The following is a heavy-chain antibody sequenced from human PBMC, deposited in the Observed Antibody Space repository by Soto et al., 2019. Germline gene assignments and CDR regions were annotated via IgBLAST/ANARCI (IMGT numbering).Heavy chain of an antibody. J-gene: IGHJ6*03. CDR2: INPNSGGT. D-gene: IGHD1-7*01. V-gene: IGHV1-2*04. Sequence: GASVKVSCKASGYTFTGYYMHWVRQAPGQGLEWMGWINPNSGGTNYAQKFQGWVTMTRDTSISTAYMELSRLRSDDTAVYYCARGVVLTGTEGVGNYYYYMDVWGKGTTVTVSS. CDR3: ARGVVLTGTEGVGNYYYYMDV. CDR1: GYTFTGYY.